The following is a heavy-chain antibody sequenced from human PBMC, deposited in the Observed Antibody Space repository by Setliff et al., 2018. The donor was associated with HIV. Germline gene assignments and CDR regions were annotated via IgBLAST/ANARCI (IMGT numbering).Heavy chain of an antibody. Sequence: TLSLTCTVSGGSMSSYYWSWIRQPPGKGLEWIGEIYHSGSTNYNPSLKSRVTISVDKSKNQFPLKLSSVTAADTAVYYCARLDDSGSYYENAFDIWGQGTTVTVSS. J-gene: IGHJ3*02. CDR1: GGSMSSYY. D-gene: IGHD3-10*01. V-gene: IGHV4-59*12. CDR2: IYHSGST. CDR3: ARLDDSGSYYENAFDI.